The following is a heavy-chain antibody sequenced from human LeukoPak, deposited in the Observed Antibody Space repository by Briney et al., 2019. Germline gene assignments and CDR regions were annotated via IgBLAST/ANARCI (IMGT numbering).Heavy chain of an antibody. CDR2: INPSGGST. D-gene: IGHD3-9*01. Sequence: ASVKVSCKASGYTFTTYYVHWVRQAPGQGLEWMGIINPSGGSTTYAQKFRGRLTMTRDMSTSTVYMELSSLRSEDTAVYYCARGSRPVYNLLTGKRYFDYWGQGTLLTISS. J-gene: IGHJ4*02. V-gene: IGHV1-46*01. CDR1: GYTFTTYY. CDR3: ARGSRPVYNLLTGKRYFDY.